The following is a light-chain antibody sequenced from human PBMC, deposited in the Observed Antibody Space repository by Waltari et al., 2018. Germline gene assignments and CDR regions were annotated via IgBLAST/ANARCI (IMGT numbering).Light chain of an antibody. Sequence: QSALTQPASVSGSPGQSITISCTGTSSDVGTYDYVSWYQQHPGKAPKLMIYDVTKPPAVIANRFSGSKSGNTASLTISGLQAEDEADYYCSSYTTSSTVYVFGTGTKVTVL. V-gene: IGLV2-14*03. CDR3: SSYTTSSTVYV. CDR1: SSDVGTYDY. CDR2: DVT. J-gene: IGLJ1*01.